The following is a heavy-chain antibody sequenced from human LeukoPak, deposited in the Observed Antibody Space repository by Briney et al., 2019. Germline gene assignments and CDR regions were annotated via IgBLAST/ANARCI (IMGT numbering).Heavy chain of an antibody. CDR3: ARLRRQQLVQGYFDY. CDR2: IYPGDSDT. D-gene: IGHD6-13*01. CDR1: GYSFTSYW. J-gene: IGHJ4*02. V-gene: IGHV5-51*01. Sequence: GESLKISCKGSGYSFTSYWIGWVRQMPGKGLEWMGIIYPGDSDTRYSPSFQGQVTISADKSISTAYLQWSSLKASDTAMYYCARLRRQQLVQGYFDYWGQGTLVTVSS.